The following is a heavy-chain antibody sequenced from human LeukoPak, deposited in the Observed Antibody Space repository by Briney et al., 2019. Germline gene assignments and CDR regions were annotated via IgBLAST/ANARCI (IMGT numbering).Heavy chain of an antibody. CDR2: IYYSGST. Sequence: SETLSLTCTVSGGSISSSSYYWGWIRQPPGKGLEWIGSIYYSGSTYYNPSLKSRVTISVDTSKNQFSLKLSSVTAADTAVYYCARVIRRYYDYVWGSYPSFGWFDPWGQGTLVTVSS. CDR3: ARVIRRYYDYVWGSYPSFGWFDP. CDR1: GGSISSSSYY. J-gene: IGHJ5*02. D-gene: IGHD3-16*01. V-gene: IGHV4-39*01.